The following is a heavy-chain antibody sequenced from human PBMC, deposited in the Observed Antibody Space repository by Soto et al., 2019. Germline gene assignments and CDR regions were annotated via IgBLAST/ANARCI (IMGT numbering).Heavy chain of an antibody. J-gene: IGHJ4*02. CDR1: GFTFSSYA. Sequence: PGGSLRLSCVASGFTFSSYAMSWVRQAPGKGLEWVSAISGSGGSTYYADSVKGRFTISRDNSKNTLYLQMNSLRAEDTAVYYCAKDLPPAQYYDILTGYPYPSCFDYWGQGTLVTVSS. D-gene: IGHD3-9*01. CDR2: ISGSGGST. CDR3: AKDLPPAQYYDILTGYPYPSCFDY. V-gene: IGHV3-23*01.